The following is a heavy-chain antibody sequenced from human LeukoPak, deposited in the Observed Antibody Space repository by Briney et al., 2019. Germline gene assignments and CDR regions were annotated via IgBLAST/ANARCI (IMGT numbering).Heavy chain of an antibody. CDR2: ISSSSSYI. Sequence: GASLRLYCAASGFTFRSYSMNWVRQAPGKGLEWVSSISSSSSYIYYADSVKGRFTISRDNAKNSLYLQMNSLRAEDTAVYYCAREIFGYSYGLDWGQGTLVTVSS. J-gene: IGHJ4*02. CDR1: GFTFRSYS. D-gene: IGHD5-18*01. CDR3: AREIFGYSYGLD. V-gene: IGHV3-21*01.